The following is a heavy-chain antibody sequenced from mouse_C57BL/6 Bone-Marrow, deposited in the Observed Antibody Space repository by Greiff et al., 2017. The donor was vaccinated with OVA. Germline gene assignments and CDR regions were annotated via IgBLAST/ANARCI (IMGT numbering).Heavy chain of an antibody. CDR3: ARDRDYYYYDWDY. CDR2: ISDGGSYT. J-gene: IGHJ2*01. D-gene: IGHD1-1*01. CDR1: GFTFSSYA. V-gene: IGHV5-4*01. Sequence: EVHLVESGGGLVKPGGSLKLSCAASGFTFSSYAMSWVRQTPEKRLEWVATISDGGSYTYYPDNVKGRFTISRDNAKNNLYLQMSHLKSEDTAMYDCARDRDYYYYDWDYWGQGTTLTVSS.